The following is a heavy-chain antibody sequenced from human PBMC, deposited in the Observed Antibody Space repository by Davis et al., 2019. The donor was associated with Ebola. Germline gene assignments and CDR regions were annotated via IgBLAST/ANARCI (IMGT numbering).Heavy chain of an antibody. J-gene: IGHJ6*03. Sequence: GESLKISCAASGFTFSSYAMSWVRQAPGKGLEWVSAISGSGGSTYYADSVKGRFTISRDNSKNTLYLQMNSLRAEDTAVYYCAKDENGDYFYYYYMDVWGKGTTVTVSS. CDR2: ISGSGGST. CDR3: AKDENGDYFYYYYMDV. CDR1: GFTFSSYA. V-gene: IGHV3-23*01. D-gene: IGHD4-17*01.